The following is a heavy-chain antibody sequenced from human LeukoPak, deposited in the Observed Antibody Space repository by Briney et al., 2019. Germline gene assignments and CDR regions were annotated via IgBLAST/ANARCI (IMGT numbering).Heavy chain of an antibody. CDR2: IKEDGSEK. Sequence: GGSLRLSCAASGFTFSNYWMSWVRQAPGKGLEWVANIKEDGSEKNYVDSVKGRFTISRDDAKNSLYLQMNSLRAEDTAVYYCARGPLGDASDIWGQGTMVTVSS. D-gene: IGHD3-16*01. CDR3: ARGPLGDASDI. J-gene: IGHJ3*02. CDR1: GFTFSNYW. V-gene: IGHV3-7*01.